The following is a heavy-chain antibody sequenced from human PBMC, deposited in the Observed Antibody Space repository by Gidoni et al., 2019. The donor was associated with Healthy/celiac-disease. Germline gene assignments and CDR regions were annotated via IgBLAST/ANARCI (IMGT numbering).Heavy chain of an antibody. CDR3: ARGLPAAIGTDAFDI. D-gene: IGHD2-2*02. V-gene: IGHV4-31*01. J-gene: IGHJ3*02. Sequence: QVQLQESGPGLVTPSQTLSLTCTVSGGSISSGCSYWSWIRQHPGKGLEWIGYIYYSGSTYYNPSLKSLVTISVDTSKNQFSLKLSSVTAADTAVYYCARGLPAAIGTDAFDIWGQGTMVTVSS. CDR2: IYYSGST. CDR1: GGSISSGCSY.